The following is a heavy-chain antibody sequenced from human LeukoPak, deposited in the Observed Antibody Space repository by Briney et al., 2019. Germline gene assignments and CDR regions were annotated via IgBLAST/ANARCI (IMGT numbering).Heavy chain of an antibody. D-gene: IGHD2-15*01. CDR1: GFTFSSYA. CDR3: AMRYCSGGSCYPEYFQH. V-gene: IGHV3-23*01. CDR2: ISGSGGST. Sequence: PGGSLRLSCAASGFTFSSYAMSWVRQAPGNGLEWVSAISGSGGSTYYADSVKGRFTISRDNSKNTLYLQMNSLRAEDTAVYYCAMRYCSGGSCYPEYFQHWGQGTLVTVSS. J-gene: IGHJ1*01.